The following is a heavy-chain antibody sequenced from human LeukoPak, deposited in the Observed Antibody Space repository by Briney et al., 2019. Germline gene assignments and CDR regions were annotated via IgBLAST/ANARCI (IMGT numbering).Heavy chain of an antibody. CDR1: GFSVTTSY. Sequence: GGSLRVSCAASGFSVTTSYMSWVRQAPGKGLEWVSVTYSGGSTSHSDSVKGRFTVSRDDSKNMVYLQMNSMRHDDTAVYYCARTYYDYRVGTNYFDYWGQGTLVTVSS. D-gene: IGHD3-3*01. CDR3: ARTYYDYRVGTNYFDY. J-gene: IGHJ4*02. V-gene: IGHV3-66*01. CDR2: TYSGGST.